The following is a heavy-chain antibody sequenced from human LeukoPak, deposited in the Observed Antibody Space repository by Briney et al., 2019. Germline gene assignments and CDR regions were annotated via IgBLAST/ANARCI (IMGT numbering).Heavy chain of an antibody. V-gene: IGHV3-53*01. D-gene: IGHD1-26*01. CDR2: IYNGGDT. CDR3: AKVASGSYYNWPFDY. Sequence: GGSLRLSCTTSGFSVSCDYMSWVRQAPGKGLEWVLVIYNGGDTYYADSVKGRFTVSRDNSKNTLYLQMNSLRVEDTAVYYCAKVASGSYYNWPFDYWGQGTLVTVSS. J-gene: IGHJ4*02. CDR1: GFSVSCDY.